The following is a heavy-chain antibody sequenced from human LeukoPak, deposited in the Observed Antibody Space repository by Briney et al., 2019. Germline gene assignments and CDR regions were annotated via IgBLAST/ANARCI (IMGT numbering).Heavy chain of an antibody. CDR2: IGPSDSYT. J-gene: IGHJ6*04. V-gene: IGHV5-10-1*01. Sequence: KPGESLRISCKGSGYSFTSYWISWVRQMPGKGLEWMGRIGPSDSYTNYSPSFQGHVTISADKSISTAYLQWSSLKASDTAMYYCARHLDSAGAVPADYGMDVWGKGTTVTVPS. CDR1: GYSFTSYW. CDR3: ARHLDSAGAVPADYGMDV. D-gene: IGHD2-2*01.